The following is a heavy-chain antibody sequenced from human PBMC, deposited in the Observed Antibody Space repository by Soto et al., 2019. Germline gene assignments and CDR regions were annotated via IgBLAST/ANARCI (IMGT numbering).Heavy chain of an antibody. CDR1: GFTFSDYY. D-gene: IGHD5-18*01. Sequence: PXGSLKVSCAASGFTFSDYYMSWIRQAPGKGLEWVSYISSSGSTIYYADSVKGRFTISRDNAKNSLYLQMNSLRAEDTAVYYCATSPPYSSDIWGQGTMVTVSS. V-gene: IGHV3-11*01. J-gene: IGHJ3*02. CDR3: ATSPPYSSDI. CDR2: ISSSGSTI.